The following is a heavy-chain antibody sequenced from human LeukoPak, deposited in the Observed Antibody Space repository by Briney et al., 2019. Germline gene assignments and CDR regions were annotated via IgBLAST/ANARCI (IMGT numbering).Heavy chain of an antibody. CDR1: GGSISSYY. CDR3: ARVPAAREPIDY. J-gene: IGHJ4*02. Sequence: SETLSLTCTVSGGSISSYYWSWIRQPPGKGLEWIGYIYYSGSTNYNLSLKSRVTISVDTSKNQFSLKLSSVTAADTAVYYCARVPAAREPIDYWGQGTLVTVSS. D-gene: IGHD2-2*01. CDR2: IYYSGST. V-gene: IGHV4-59*01.